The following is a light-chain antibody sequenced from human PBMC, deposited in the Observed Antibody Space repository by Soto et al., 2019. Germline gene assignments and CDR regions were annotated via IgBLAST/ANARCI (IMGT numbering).Light chain of an antibody. CDR1: QSVSTN. V-gene: IGKV3D-15*02. Sequence: EIVMTQFPATLSESPGERVTLSCRASQSVSTNVAWYQQKPGEAPRLLIFDASARAVDIPGRFSGSVSGTEFTLTISSLQPEDAAVYYCQQYGSSPITFGQGTRLEIK. CDR3: QQYGSSPIT. J-gene: IGKJ5*01. CDR2: DAS.